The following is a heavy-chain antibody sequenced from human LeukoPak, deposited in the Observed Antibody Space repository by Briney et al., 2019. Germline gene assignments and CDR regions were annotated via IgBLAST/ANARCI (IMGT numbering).Heavy chain of an antibody. V-gene: IGHV1-18*01. Sequence: GASVKVSCKASGGTFSSYAFSWVRQAPGQGLEWMGWISAYNGNTNYSQKFQDRVTMTTDTSTSTVYMELRSLRSDDTAVYYCARGAFDYYYGMDVWGQGTTVTVSS. CDR1: GGTFSSYA. CDR2: ISAYNGNT. CDR3: ARGAFDYYYGMDV. J-gene: IGHJ6*02.